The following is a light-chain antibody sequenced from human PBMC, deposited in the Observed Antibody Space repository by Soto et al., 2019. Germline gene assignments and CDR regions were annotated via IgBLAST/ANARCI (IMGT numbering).Light chain of an antibody. CDR1: SSDVGGYNY. CDR2: DVS. Sequence: QSALTQPASVSGSPGQSITISCTGTSSDVGGYNYVSWYQQHPGKAPKLMIYDVSNRPSGVSNRFSGSKSGNTASLTISGLQAEDEAAYDCSSYTSSSTAFGTGTKVTVL. V-gene: IGLV2-14*01. CDR3: SSYTSSSTA. J-gene: IGLJ1*01.